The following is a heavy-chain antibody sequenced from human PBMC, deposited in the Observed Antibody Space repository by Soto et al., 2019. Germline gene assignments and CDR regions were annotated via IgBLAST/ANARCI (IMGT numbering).Heavy chain of an antibody. J-gene: IGHJ4*02. D-gene: IGHD1-26*01. V-gene: IGHV4-59*01. CDR3: ATLGSTPFDS. CDR2: IYYKGSG. Sequence: SETLYLTCTVSGGSINSYYWSWIRQPPGKGLEWIGYIYYKGSGDYNPSLKSRVTISVDTSKNQFSLKLSSVTAADTAVYYCATLGSTPFDSWGQGTLVTVSS. CDR1: GGSINSYY.